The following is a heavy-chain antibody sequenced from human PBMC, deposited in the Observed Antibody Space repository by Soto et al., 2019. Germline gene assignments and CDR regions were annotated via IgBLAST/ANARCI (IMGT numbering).Heavy chain of an antibody. CDR1: GFTFSSYG. J-gene: IGHJ4*02. D-gene: IGHD6-19*01. CDR3: ARGEQWLPLDY. CDR2: IWYDGSSK. Sequence: GGSLRLSCAASGFTFSSYGMHWVRQAPGKGLEWVAVIWYDGSSKFYADSVKGRFTISRDNSKNTLYLQMNSLRAEDTAVYYCARGEQWLPLDYWGQGTLVTVSS. V-gene: IGHV3-33*01.